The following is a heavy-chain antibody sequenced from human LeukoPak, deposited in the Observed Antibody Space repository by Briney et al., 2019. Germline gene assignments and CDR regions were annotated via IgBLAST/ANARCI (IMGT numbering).Heavy chain of an antibody. V-gene: IGHV3-7*01. D-gene: IGHD6-25*01. J-gene: IGHJ4*02. CDR1: GFTSSRHW. CDR2: IKEDASQE. CDR3: AIAAGWELGY. Sequence: GGSLTLSCAVSGFTSSRHWMSWVRQTPERGLEWVANIKEDASQENYVDSVKGRFTISRDNAKNSLYLQMNSLRAEDTAVYYCAIAAGWELGYWGQGTLVTVSS.